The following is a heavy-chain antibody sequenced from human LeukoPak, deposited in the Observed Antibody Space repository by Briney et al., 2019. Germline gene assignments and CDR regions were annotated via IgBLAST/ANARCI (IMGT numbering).Heavy chain of an antibody. CDR1: GFTFSNYA. CDR2: LSGSGGIT. V-gene: IGHV3-23*01. Sequence: GGSLRLSCAASGFTFSNYAMAWVRQAPGKGLEWVSGLSGSGGITYYADSVKGRFTISRDNPKNTLYLQMNSLRAEDTAVYYCATEKGDSPDYWGQGTLVTVSS. J-gene: IGHJ4*02. CDR3: ATEKGDSPDY. D-gene: IGHD3-16*01.